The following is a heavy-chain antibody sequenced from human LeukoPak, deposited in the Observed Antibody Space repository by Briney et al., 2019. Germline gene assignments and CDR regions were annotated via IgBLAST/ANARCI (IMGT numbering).Heavy chain of an antibody. D-gene: IGHD2-15*01. Sequence: ASVKVSCKASGYTSTSYYMHWVRQAPGQGLEWMGIIDPSGGSTSYAQKFQGRVTMTRDTSTSTVYMELSSLRSEDTAVYYCARAGYCSGGSCYSPYFDYWGQGTLVTVSS. V-gene: IGHV1-46*01. J-gene: IGHJ4*02. CDR1: GYTSTSYY. CDR2: IDPSGGST. CDR3: ARAGYCSGGSCYSPYFDY.